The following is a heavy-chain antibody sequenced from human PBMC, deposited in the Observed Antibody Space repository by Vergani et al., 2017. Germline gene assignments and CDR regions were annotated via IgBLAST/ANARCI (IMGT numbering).Heavy chain of an antibody. CDR3: ARLGNDSSGPYPY. Sequence: EVQLVESGGGLVKPGGSLRLSCAASGFTFSSYSMNWVRQAPGKGLEWVSSISSSSSYIDYADSVKGRFTISRDNAKNSLYLQMNSLRAEDTAVYYCARLGNDSSGPYPYWGQGTLVTVSS. CDR2: ISSSSSYI. D-gene: IGHD3-22*01. V-gene: IGHV3-21*01. J-gene: IGHJ1*01. CDR1: GFTFSSYS.